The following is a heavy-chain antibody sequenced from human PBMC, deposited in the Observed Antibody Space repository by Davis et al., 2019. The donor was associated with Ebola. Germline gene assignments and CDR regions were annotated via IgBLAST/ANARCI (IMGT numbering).Heavy chain of an antibody. V-gene: IGHV3-30*04. J-gene: IGHJ4*02. CDR1: GFTFSNYA. Sequence: GESLKISCAASGFTFSNYAMHWVRQAPGKGLEWVTDIAYDGRYESYAESVKGRFTISRDNSKSTLYLQMNSLRLEDTAVYYCVRDYNDGIGRFDYWGQGTLVTVSS. CDR3: VRDYNDGIGRFDY. D-gene: IGHD3-16*01. CDR2: IAYDGRYE.